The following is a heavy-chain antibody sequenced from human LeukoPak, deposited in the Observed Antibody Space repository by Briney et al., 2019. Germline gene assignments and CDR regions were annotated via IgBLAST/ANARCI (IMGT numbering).Heavy chain of an antibody. Sequence: ASVKVSCKASGYTFTSYYMHWVRQAPGQGLEWMGIINPSGGSTSYAQKFQGRVTMTRDTSTSTVYMELSSLRSEDTAVYYCARDVRVGVTTGYLVNWGQGTLVTVSS. CDR1: GYTFTSYY. V-gene: IGHV1-46*01. D-gene: IGHD1-26*01. CDR3: ARDVRVGVTTGYLVN. J-gene: IGHJ4*02. CDR2: INPSGGST.